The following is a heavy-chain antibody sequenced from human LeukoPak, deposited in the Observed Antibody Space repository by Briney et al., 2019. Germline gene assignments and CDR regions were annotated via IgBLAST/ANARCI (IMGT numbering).Heavy chain of an antibody. Sequence: GGSLRLSCAASGFTLSTYWMSWVRQAPGKGLEWVAHIKKDGSEKYYVGSVKGGFTISRDNAKKLLYLQMNSLRVEDTAVYYCARDRGSSGRLGRFDNWGQGTLVTVSS. V-gene: IGHV3-7*01. J-gene: IGHJ4*02. CDR1: GFTLSTYW. D-gene: IGHD6-19*01. CDR2: IKKDGSEK. CDR3: ARDRGSSGRLGRFDN.